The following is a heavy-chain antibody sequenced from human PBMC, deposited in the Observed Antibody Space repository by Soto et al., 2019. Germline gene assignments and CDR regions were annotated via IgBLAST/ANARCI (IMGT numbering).Heavy chain of an antibody. V-gene: IGHV4-39*01. D-gene: IGHD3-9*01. CDR3: ARQAPADVLTSRGAWFAP. CDR1: GGSIKTSSFY. Sequence: QLHLQESGPRLVKPSETLSLMCTVSGGSIKTSSFYWAWIRQSPGKGLEWIGSIYHSGSSLYNPSLKNRVTISIDTSKSQSSLKLNSVSDTDTAVYFCARQAPADVLTSRGAWFAPWGQGILVTVSS. J-gene: IGHJ5*02. CDR2: IYHSGSS.